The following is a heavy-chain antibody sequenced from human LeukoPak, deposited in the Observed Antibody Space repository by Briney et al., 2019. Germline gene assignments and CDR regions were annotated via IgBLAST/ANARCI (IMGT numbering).Heavy chain of an antibody. D-gene: IGHD2-2*01. CDR3: ATGGYCSSSSCYHFFDY. Sequence: GESLKISCKGSGYSFTSYWTGWVRQMPGKGLEWMGIIYPGDSETRYSPSFQGQVTFSADKSISTAYLQWRSLKASDTAMYYCATGGYCSSSSCYHFFDYWGQGTLVTVSS. V-gene: IGHV5-51*01. J-gene: IGHJ4*02. CDR1: GYSFTSYW. CDR2: IYPGDSET.